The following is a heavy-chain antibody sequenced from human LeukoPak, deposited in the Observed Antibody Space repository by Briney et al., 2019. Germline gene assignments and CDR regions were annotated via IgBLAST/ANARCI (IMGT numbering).Heavy chain of an antibody. J-gene: IGHJ6*02. D-gene: IGHD2-15*01. CDR3: ARRPSGVGYCSGGSCYSGYYYGMDV. Sequence: SETLSLTCTVSGGSISSYYWSWLRQPPGKGLEWIGYIYYSGSTNYNPSLKSRVTISVDTSKNQFSLKLSSVTAADTAVYYCARRPSGVGYCSGGSCYSGYYYGMDVWGQGTTVTVSS. V-gene: IGHV4-59*01. CDR2: IYYSGST. CDR1: GGSISSYY.